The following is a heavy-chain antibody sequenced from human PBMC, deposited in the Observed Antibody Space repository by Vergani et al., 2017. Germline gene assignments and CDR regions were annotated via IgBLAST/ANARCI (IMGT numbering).Heavy chain of an antibody. CDR1: PFTFRPYP. Sequence: VQLVESGGGVVQPASSLPLSSPPSPFTFRPYPLSWLRQAPGKGLECLSAISGSGGSTYYADSVKGRVTISRDNSKHTLYLQMNSLRAEDTAVYYCAKIPEIGYYFDYWGQGTLVTVSS. CDR2: ISGSGGST. D-gene: IGHD3-16*01. J-gene: IGHJ4*02. V-gene: IGHV3-23*04. CDR3: AKIPEIGYYFDY.